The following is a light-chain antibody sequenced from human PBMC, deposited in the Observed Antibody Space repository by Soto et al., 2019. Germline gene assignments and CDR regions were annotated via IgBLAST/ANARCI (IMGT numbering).Light chain of an antibody. Sequence: QSVLTQPRSVSGSPGQSVTISCTGTNTYVGVSWYQQHPGKAPKLVIYDVTERPSGVPDRFSGSRSGNTASLTISGLRAEDEADYHCYSFAGNYTWMFGGGTKVTVL. CDR2: DVT. V-gene: IGLV2-11*01. J-gene: IGLJ3*02. CDR1: NTYVG. CDR3: YSFAGNYTWM.